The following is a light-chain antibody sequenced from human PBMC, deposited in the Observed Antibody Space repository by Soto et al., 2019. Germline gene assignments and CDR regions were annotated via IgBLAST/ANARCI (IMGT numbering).Light chain of an antibody. V-gene: IGKV3-11*01. CDR3: HQRQSWPRT. CDR1: QYINTR. Sequence: EIVLTQSPATLSSFPGDRVTLSCRASQYINTRLAWYQHRPCQAPRLLIYQTSLRAAGIPARFSASGSGTDFTLTLSDVQPEDFALYYCHQRQSWPRTFGQGTNVDI. CDR2: QTS. J-gene: IGKJ1*01.